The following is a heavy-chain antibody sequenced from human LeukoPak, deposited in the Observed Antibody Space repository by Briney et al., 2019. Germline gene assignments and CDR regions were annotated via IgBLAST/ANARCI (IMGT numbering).Heavy chain of an antibody. D-gene: IGHD1-26*01. V-gene: IGHV3-20*04. J-gene: IGHJ4*02. CDR2: INWNGGST. CDR1: GFTFDDYG. CDR3: ATAVAATNYFDS. Sequence: RPGGSLRLSCAASGFTFDDYGMSWVRQAPGKGLEWVSGINWNGGSTGYADSVKGRFTISRDNAKNSLYLQMNSLRAEDTALYYCATAVAATNYFDSWGQGTLLPVSS.